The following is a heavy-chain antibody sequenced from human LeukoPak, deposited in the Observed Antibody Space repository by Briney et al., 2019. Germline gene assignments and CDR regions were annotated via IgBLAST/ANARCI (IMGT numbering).Heavy chain of an antibody. CDR3: ARLRYFDWLLQKPYYFDY. V-gene: IGHV5-51*01. J-gene: IGHJ4*02. CDR1: GYTFTNYW. D-gene: IGHD3-9*01. CDR2: IYPGDSHT. Sequence: GESLKISCKGSGYTFTNYWIGWVRQMPGKGLEWMGIIYPGDSHTRYSPSFQGQVTISADKSISTAYLQWSSLKASDTAMYYCARLRYFDWLLQKPYYFDYWGQGTLVTVSS.